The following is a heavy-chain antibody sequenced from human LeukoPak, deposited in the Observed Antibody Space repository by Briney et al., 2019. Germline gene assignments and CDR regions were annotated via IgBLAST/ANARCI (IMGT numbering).Heavy chain of an antibody. D-gene: IGHD4-23*01. V-gene: IGHV4-59*12. J-gene: IGHJ4*02. Sequence: PSETLSLTCTVSGGSLSTYYWSWIRQPPGKGLEWIGNIYYSGSTYYNPSLKSRVTISVDTSKNQFSLKLTSVTAADTAVYYCATLTTVVTAYYFDYWGQGTLVTVSS. CDR3: ATLTTVVTAYYFDY. CDR1: GGSLSTYY. CDR2: IYYSGST.